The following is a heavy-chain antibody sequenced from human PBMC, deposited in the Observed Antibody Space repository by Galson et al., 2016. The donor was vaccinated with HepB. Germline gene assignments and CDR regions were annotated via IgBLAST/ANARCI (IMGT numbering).Heavy chain of an antibody. CDR2: MSYDGSNK. D-gene: IGHD2-15*01. J-gene: IGHJ6*02. Sequence: SYAMHWVRQAPGKGLEWVAVMSYDGSNKYYADSVKGRFTIARDNSKNMLYLQMNSLRTEDTAVYYCARNRGGIVVSYYYGMDVWGQGTTVTVSS. CDR3: ARNRGGIVVSYYYGMDV. CDR1: SYA. V-gene: IGHV3-30-3*01.